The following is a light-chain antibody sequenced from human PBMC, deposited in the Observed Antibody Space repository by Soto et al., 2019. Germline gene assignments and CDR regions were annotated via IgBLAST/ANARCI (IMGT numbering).Light chain of an antibody. V-gene: IGKV1-9*01. CDR2: AAT. CDR3: QQVNSYPLT. CDR1: QGISQY. J-gene: IGKJ4*01. Sequence: DIHLTHPACLLSAAGGYRVTSTCRASQGISQYVAWYLQKPGKAPKLLIYAATVLQGGVPSRFSGTGSATEFILTISSLQPEDFATQYRQQVNSYPLTFGGGTKVDIK.